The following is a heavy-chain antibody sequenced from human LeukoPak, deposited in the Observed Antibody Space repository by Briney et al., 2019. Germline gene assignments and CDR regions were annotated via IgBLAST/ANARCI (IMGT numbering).Heavy chain of an antibody. V-gene: IGHV1-18*01. CDR2: ISAYNGNT. CDR3: ARTYSSSWYGHFDY. CDR1: GYTFTSYG. Sequence: ASVKVSCKTSGYTFTSYGISWVRQAPGQGLEWMGWISAYNGNTNYAQKLQGRVTMTTDTSTSTAYMELRSLRSDDTAVYYCARTYSSSWYGHFDYWGQGTLVTVSS. J-gene: IGHJ4*02. D-gene: IGHD6-13*01.